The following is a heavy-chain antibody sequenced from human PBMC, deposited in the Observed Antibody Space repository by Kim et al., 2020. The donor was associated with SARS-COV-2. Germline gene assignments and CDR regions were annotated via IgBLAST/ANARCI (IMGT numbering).Heavy chain of an antibody. CDR3: ARDPYRGYSGYGQTRNWFDP. CDR2: ISSSSSYT. D-gene: IGHD5-12*01. V-gene: IGHV3-11*05. J-gene: IGHJ5*02. CDR1: GFTFSDYY. Sequence: GGSLRLSCAASGFTFSDYYMSWIRQAPGKGLEWVSYISSSSSYTNYADSVKGRFTISRDNAKNSLYLQMNSLRAEDTAVYYCARDPYRGYSGYGQTRNWFDPWGPGTLGTVSS.